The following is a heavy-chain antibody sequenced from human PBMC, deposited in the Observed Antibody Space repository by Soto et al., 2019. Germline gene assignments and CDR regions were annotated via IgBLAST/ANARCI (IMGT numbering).Heavy chain of an antibody. V-gene: IGHV3-23*04. J-gene: IGHJ4*02. Sequence: EVQLVESGGGLVQPGGSLRLSCVASGFSFSDYAMSWVRQAPGKGLEWVSGISGSGGSTYYGDSVKGRFTISRDNSKNTLYLQMNSLRDEDTAVYYCVKESSGHSWGQGTLVTVSS. CDR3: VKESSGHS. D-gene: IGHD6-19*01. CDR1: GFSFSDYA. CDR2: ISGSGGST.